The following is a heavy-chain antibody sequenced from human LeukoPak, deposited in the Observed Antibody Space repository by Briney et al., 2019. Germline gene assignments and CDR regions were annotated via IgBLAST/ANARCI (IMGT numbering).Heavy chain of an antibody. V-gene: IGHV3-23*01. CDR1: GFTFSSYA. J-gene: IGHJ4*02. D-gene: IGHD3-22*01. CDR2: ISGSGGST. CDR3: AKDQGRPNYYDSSGYYIPFDY. Sequence: GGSLRLSCAASGFTFSSYAMSWVRQAPGKGLERVSAISGSGGSTYYADSVKGRFTISRDNSKNTLYLQMNSLRAEDTAVYYCAKDQGRPNYYDSSGYYIPFDYWGQGTLVTVSS.